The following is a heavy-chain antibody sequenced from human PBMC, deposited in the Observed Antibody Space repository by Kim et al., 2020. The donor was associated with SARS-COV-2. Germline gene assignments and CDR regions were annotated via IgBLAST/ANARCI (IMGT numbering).Heavy chain of an antibody. V-gene: IGHV4-34*01. CDR2: INHSGST. CDR1: GGSFSAYY. J-gene: IGHJ6*03. CDR3: ARGTRQWLVQGPYYYYMDV. D-gene: IGHD6-19*01. Sequence: SETLSLTCAVYGGSFSAYYWSWIRQPPGKGLEWIGEINHSGSTNYNPSLKSRVTISVDTSKNQFSLKLSSLTAADTAVYYCARGTRQWLVQGPYYYYMDV.